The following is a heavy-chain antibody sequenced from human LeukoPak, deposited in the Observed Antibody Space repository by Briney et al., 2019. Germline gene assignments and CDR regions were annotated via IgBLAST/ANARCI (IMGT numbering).Heavy chain of an antibody. Sequence: GGSLRLSCAASGFTFSSYAMSWVRQAPGKGPEWVSAISGSGGSTYYADSVKGRFTISRDNSKNTLYLQMNSLRAEDTAVYYCARDLEWEPPSPLGYWGQGTLVTVSS. J-gene: IGHJ4*02. CDR3: ARDLEWEPPSPLGY. D-gene: IGHD1-26*01. CDR1: GFTFSSYA. V-gene: IGHV3-23*01. CDR2: ISGSGGST.